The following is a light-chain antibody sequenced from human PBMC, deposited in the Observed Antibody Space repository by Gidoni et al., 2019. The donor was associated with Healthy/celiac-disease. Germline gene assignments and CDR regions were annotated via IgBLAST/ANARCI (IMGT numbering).Light chain of an antibody. CDR3: QQYGSSPPWP. Sequence: EIVLTQSPGTLSLSPGERATLSCRASQSVSSSYLAWYQQKPGQAPRLLIYGASSRATGIPYRFSGSGSGTDFTLTSSRLEPEDFAVYYCQQYGSSPPWPFGQGTKVEIK. V-gene: IGKV3-20*01. CDR2: GAS. J-gene: IGKJ1*01. CDR1: QSVSSSY.